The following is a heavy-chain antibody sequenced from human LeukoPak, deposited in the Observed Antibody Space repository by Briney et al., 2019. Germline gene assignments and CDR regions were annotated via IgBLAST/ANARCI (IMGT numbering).Heavy chain of an antibody. J-gene: IGHJ5*02. CDR2: IYHSERT. CDR3: ARHVRNTMVRGPHNWFDP. V-gene: IGHV4-38-2*02. CDR1: GYSINNGFY. D-gene: IGHD3-10*01. Sequence: SETLSLTCTVSGYSINNGFYWGWIRQPPGKGLEWIGSIYHSERTHYNPSLKSRVTISVDTSKNQFSLKLSSVTAADTAVYYCARHVRNTMVRGPHNWFDPWGQGTLVTVSS.